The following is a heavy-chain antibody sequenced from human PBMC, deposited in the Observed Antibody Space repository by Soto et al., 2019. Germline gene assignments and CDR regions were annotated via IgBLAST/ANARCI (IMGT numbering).Heavy chain of an antibody. Sequence: GGSLRLSCAASGFTFDDYTMHWVRQAPGKGLEWVSLISWDGGSTYYADSVKGRFTISRDNSKNSLYLQMNSLRTEDTALYYCAKDISEESGSSSWWYFDYWGQGTLVTVSS. CDR3: AKDISEESGSSSWWYFDY. CDR1: GFTFDDYT. D-gene: IGHD6-13*01. V-gene: IGHV3-43*01. CDR2: ISWDGGST. J-gene: IGHJ4*02.